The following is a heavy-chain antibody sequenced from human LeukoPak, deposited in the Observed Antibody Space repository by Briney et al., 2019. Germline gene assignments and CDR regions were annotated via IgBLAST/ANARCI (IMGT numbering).Heavy chain of an antibody. D-gene: IGHD3-10*01. J-gene: IGHJ4*02. CDR2: MNPNSGNT. CDR1: GYTFTSYD. Sequence: ASVKVSCKASGYTFTSYDINWVRQATGQGLEWMGWMNPNSGNTGYAQKFQGRVTMTRNTSISTAYMELSSLRSEDTAVYYCAKDLFGSGSYYNGDAEHMYWGQGTLVTVSS. V-gene: IGHV1-8*01. CDR3: AKDLFGSGSYYNGDAEHMY.